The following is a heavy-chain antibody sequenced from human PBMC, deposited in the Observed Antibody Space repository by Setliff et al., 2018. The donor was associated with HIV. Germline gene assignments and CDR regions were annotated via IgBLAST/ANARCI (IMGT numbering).Heavy chain of an antibody. Sequence: KTSETLSLTCTVSGDPINSHYWSWIRQPPGEGLEWIGHISYNEYTNYNPSLKSRVTISLDTSKKHLSLDLCSVTAADTAVYYCARDHNSGTLHAFDLWGQGTKVTVSS. CDR2: ISYNEYT. J-gene: IGHJ3*01. CDR1: GDPINSHY. CDR3: ARDHNSGTLHAFDL. D-gene: IGHD1-26*01. V-gene: IGHV4-59*11.